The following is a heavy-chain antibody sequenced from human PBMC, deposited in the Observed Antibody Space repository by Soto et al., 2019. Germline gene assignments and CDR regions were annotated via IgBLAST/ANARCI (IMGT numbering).Heavy chain of an antibody. CDR3: ARPCSGSVCYVGH. CDR2: INTDGSAT. V-gene: IGHV3-74*01. CDR1: GFSFSSYW. D-gene: IGHD2-8*02. J-gene: IGHJ4*02. Sequence: GGSLRLSCAASGFSFSSYWMHWVRQAPGKGLVWLSNINTDGSATHYADSVKGRFTISRDNAKNTVYLQMNSLRAEDTAVYYCARPCSGSVCYVGHWGQGTLVTVSS.